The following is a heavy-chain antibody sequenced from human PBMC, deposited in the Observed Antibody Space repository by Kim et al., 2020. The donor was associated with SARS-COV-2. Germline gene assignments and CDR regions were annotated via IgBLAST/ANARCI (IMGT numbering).Heavy chain of an antibody. CDR1: GFTFSSYG. V-gene: IGHV3-30*18. J-gene: IGHJ6*02. CDR3: AKGTTLEPIHYYYYYGMAV. Sequence: GGSLRLSCAASGFTFSSYGMHWVRQAPGKGLEWVAVISYDGSNKYYADSVKGRFTISRDNSKNTLYLQMNSLRAEDTAVYYCAKGTTLEPIHYYYYYGMAVLGQGTTVTVSS. CDR2: ISYDGSNK. D-gene: IGHD5-18*01.